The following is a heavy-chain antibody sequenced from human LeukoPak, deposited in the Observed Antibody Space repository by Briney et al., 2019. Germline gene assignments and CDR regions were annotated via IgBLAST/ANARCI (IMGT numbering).Heavy chain of an antibody. V-gene: IGHV3-23*01. CDR3: AKNRPRTDYHDSSGVNGASDI. J-gene: IGHJ3*02. CDR2: ISGTGENA. Sequence: GGSLRLSCAASGFTFSSYAMSWVRQAPGKGLEWVSVISGTGENAYQRDSVKGRFTISRDNSKNTVYLQMNSLRVEDTAVYYCAKNRPRTDYHDSSGVNGASDIWGQGTMVTVSS. CDR1: GFTFSSYA. D-gene: IGHD3-22*01.